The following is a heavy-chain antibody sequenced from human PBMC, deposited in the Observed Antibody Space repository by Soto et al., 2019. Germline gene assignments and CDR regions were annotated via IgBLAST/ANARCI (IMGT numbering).Heavy chain of an antibody. Sequence: ASETLSLTCAVYGGSFSGYYWSWIRQPPGKGLEWIGEINHSGSTNYNPSLKSRVTISVDTSKNQFSLKLSSVTAADTAVYYCARQDYGSSWYKGYYYYGMDVWGQGTTVTVSS. D-gene: IGHD6-13*01. J-gene: IGHJ6*02. V-gene: IGHV4-34*01. CDR3: ARQDYGSSWYKGYYYYGMDV. CDR2: INHSGST. CDR1: GGSFSGYY.